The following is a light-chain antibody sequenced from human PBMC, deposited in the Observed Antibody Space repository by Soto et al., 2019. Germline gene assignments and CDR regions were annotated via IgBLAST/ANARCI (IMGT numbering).Light chain of an antibody. J-gene: IGKJ1*01. CDR1: QGISNY. V-gene: IGKV1-27*01. CDR3: QKYYNAPWT. Sequence: DIQMTQSPPSLSASVEDRVTITCRASQGISNYIAWYQQKPGKVPKLLIYAASILQSGVPSRFSGSGSGTDFTLTISSLQPEDVATYYCQKYYNAPWTFGQGTRVEIK. CDR2: AAS.